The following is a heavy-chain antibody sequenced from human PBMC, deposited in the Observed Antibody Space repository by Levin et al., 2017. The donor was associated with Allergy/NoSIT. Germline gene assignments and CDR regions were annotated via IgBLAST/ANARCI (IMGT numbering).Heavy chain of an antibody. CDR2: IYYSGTT. J-gene: IGHJ5*02. Sequence: PSETLSLTCTISGASISSYYWSWIRQPPGKGLEWIGYIYYSGTTGNSPSLQSRVTISVDTSKNQFSLKLRSVTAADTAVYYCVRANGNDVGWFDPWGQGTLVTVSS. D-gene: IGHD1-1*01. V-gene: IGHV4-59*01. CDR3: VRANGNDVGWFDP. CDR1: GASISSYY.